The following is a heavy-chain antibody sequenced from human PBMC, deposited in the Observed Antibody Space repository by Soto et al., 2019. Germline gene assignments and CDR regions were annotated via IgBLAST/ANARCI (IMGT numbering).Heavy chain of an antibody. D-gene: IGHD2-15*01. CDR3: ASRYCSGGSCYEGYFDY. V-gene: IGHV1-69*02. CDR1: GGTFSNYT. CDR2: IIPIVGIA. Sequence: QAQLVQSGAEVKKPGSSVKVSCKASGGTFSNYTITWVRQAPGQGLEWMGRIIPIVGIANYAQKFQGRVTIIADKSTSTAYMELSSLRSEDTAVYHCASRYCSGGSCYEGYFDYWGQGTLVTVSS. J-gene: IGHJ4*02.